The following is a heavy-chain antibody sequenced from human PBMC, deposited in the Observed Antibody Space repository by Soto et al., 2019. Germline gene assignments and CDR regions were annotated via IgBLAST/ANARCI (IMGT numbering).Heavy chain of an antibody. Sequence: GSLRLSCAASGFTFNSYSVNWVRQAPGKGLEWVASISSGSVYIDFADSVKGRFTISRDDVTNSVSLQMDSLRVEDTGIYYCARYDAFKAFDLWGQGTMVTVSS. CDR3: ARYDAFKAFDL. D-gene: IGHD1-1*01. CDR2: ISSGSVYI. CDR1: GFTFNSYS. J-gene: IGHJ3*01. V-gene: IGHV3-21*01.